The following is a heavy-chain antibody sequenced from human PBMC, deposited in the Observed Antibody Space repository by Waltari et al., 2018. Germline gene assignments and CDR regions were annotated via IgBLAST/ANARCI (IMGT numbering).Heavy chain of an antibody. V-gene: IGHV3-21*01. J-gene: IGHJ4*02. Sequence: EVQLVESGGGLVQPGGSLRLSCAASGFTFSSYWMHWVRQAPGKGLVWVSSISSSSSYIYYADSVKGRFTISRDNAKNSLYLQMNSLRAEDTAVYYCARSPGIAVAGDWGQGTLVTVSS. D-gene: IGHD6-19*01. CDR3: ARSPGIAVAGD. CDR2: ISSSSSYI. CDR1: GFTFSSYW.